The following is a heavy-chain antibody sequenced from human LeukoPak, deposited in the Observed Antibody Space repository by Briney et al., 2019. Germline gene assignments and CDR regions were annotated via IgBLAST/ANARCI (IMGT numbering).Heavy chain of an antibody. J-gene: IGHJ4*02. CDR1: GFTFSSYW. V-gene: IGHV3-7*01. CDR2: IKKDGSEK. CDR3: ARDLSGVTGYTYGRGIDY. D-gene: IGHD5-18*01. Sequence: HPGGSLRLSCAASGFTFSSYWMSWARQAPGKGLEWVANIKKDGSEKYYVDSVKGRFTISRDNAKKSLYLQMNSLRAEDTAVYYCARDLSGVTGYTYGRGIDYWGQGTLVTVSS.